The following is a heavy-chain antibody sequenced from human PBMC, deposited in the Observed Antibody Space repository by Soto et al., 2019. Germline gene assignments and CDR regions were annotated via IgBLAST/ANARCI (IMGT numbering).Heavy chain of an antibody. Sequence: GGSLRLSCAASGFKFSNYASSWVRQAPGKGLEWVSLISATGGGTYYADSVKGRFTISRDNSHNTLYLQVHSLTAEDTAVYYCAKDRRAGGNSAFYFDFWGQGAQVTVSS. CDR2: ISATGGGT. CDR3: AKDRRAGGNSAFYFDF. D-gene: IGHD3-16*01. CDR1: GFKFSNYA. J-gene: IGHJ4*02. V-gene: IGHV3-23*01.